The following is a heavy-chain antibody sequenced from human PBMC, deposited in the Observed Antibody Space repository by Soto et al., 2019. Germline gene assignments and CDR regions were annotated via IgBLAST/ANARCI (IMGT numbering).Heavy chain of an antibody. CDR3: ARVVSGCYDY. V-gene: IGHV1-2*02. J-gene: IGHJ4*02. CDR2: INPSSGGT. D-gene: IGHD6-19*01. Sequence: QVQLVQSGAEVKKPGASVKVSCKAAGYTFTGYYIHWVRQAPRQGLEWMGWINPSSGGTNYAQKFQGRVTMTRDTSISTAYMELSRLRSDDTAVYYCARVVSGCYDYWGQGTLVTVSS. CDR1: GYTFTGYY.